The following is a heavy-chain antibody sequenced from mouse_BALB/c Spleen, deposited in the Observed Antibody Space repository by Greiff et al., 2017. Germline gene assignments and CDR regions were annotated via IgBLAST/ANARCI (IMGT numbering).Heavy chain of an antibody. V-gene: IGHV3-2*02. CDR3: ARLGYYGSSFDY. CDR2: ISYSGST. CDR1: GYSITSDYA. D-gene: IGHD1-1*01. J-gene: IGHJ2*01. Sequence: ESGPGLVKPSQSLSLTCTVTGYSITSDYAWNWIRQFPGNKLEWMGYISYSGSTSYNPSLKSRISITRDTSKNQFFLQLNSVTTEDTAAYYCARLGYYGSSFDYWGQGTTLTVSS.